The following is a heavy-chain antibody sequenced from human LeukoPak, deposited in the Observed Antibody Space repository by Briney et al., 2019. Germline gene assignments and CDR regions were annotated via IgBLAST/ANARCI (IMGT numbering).Heavy chain of an antibody. CDR3: ARVGGVPLGAFDI. V-gene: IGHV4-59*01. D-gene: IGHD3-16*01. CDR1: GGSMSNYY. J-gene: IGHJ3*02. Sequence: SETLSLTCTVSGGSMSNYYWNWIRQPPGKGLEWIGYMFYTGSGKYNPSLKSRVTISVDTSKRQISLKLTSVTTADTAVYYCARVGGVPLGAFDIWGQGTMVTVSS. CDR2: MFYTGSG.